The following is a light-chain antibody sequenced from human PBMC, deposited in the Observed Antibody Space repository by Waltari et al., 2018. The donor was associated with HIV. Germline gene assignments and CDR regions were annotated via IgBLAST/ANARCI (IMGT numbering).Light chain of an antibody. V-gene: IGLV1-47*01. CDR1: YSNIGSDN. CDR3: TGWDDSLSEYV. J-gene: IGLJ1*01. Sequence: QSVLTQPPSASGTPGQRVTISCSGSYSNIGSDNVYWYQHLTGTAPKLLIYKNTQRPSGVPDRFSGSKSGTSASLAISGLRSEDEADYYCTGWDDSLSEYVFGTGTRVTVL. CDR2: KNT.